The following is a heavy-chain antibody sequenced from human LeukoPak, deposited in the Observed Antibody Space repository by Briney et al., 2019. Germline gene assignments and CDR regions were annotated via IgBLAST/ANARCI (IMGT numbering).Heavy chain of an antibody. CDR1: GFTFRNYR. D-gene: IGHD5-24*01. Sequence: GALRLSCAASGFTFRNYRMNWVRQAPGKGLEWVSSISSSSIYICYADSLKGRFTISRDNAKNSLYLQMNSLRAEDTAVYYCARGRDGYNLVDAFDIWGQGIMVTVSS. J-gene: IGHJ3*02. CDR3: ARGRDGYNLVDAFDI. V-gene: IGHV3-21*01. CDR2: ISSSSIYI.